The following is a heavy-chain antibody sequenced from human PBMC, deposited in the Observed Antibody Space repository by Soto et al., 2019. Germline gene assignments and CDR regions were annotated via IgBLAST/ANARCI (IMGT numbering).Heavy chain of an antibody. CDR3: ARDIGNNVDYGDYEHAFDI. D-gene: IGHD4-17*01. Sequence: FRSYPSRCVRQTHGQGLEWMGGIIPIFGTANYAQKFQGRVTITADESTSTAYMELSSLGSEDTAVYYCARDIGNNVDYGDYEHAFDIWGQGTMVTVSS. CDR1: FRSYP. J-gene: IGHJ3*02. V-gene: IGHV1-69*01. CDR2: IIPIFGTA.